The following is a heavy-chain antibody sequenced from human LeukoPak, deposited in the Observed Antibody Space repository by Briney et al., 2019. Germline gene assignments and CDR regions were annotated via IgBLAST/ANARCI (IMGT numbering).Heavy chain of an antibody. D-gene: IGHD4-17*01. V-gene: IGHV1-18*01. J-gene: IGHJ6*03. Sequence: ASVPVSCKASRYTFTSYGISWVRQAPGQGLEWMGWISAYNGNTNYAQKMQGRVTITTDTSTSTAYMELRRLRSDDTAVYYCARRGGKNYGDYVVYYYYMDVWGKGTTVTVSS. CDR3: ARRGGKNYGDYVVYYYYMDV. CDR2: ISAYNGNT. CDR1: RYTFTSYG.